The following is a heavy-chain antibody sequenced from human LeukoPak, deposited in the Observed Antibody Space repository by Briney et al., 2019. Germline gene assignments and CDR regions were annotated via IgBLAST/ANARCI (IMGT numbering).Heavy chain of an antibody. CDR3: AREGYDGDYMLRASDI. V-gene: IGHV1-69*05. D-gene: IGHD4-17*01. CDR1: GGTFSSYA. CDR2: IIPIFGTA. Sequence: ASVKVSCKASGGTFSSYAISWVRQAPGQGLEWMGGIIPIFGTANYAQKFQGRVTITTDESTSTAYMELSSLRSEDTAVYYCAREGYDGDYMLRASDIWGQGTMVTVSS. J-gene: IGHJ3*02.